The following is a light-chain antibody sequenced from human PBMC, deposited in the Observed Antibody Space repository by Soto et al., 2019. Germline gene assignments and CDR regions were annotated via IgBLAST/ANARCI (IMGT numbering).Light chain of an antibody. V-gene: IGLV2-11*01. CDR2: DIS. CDR3: CSYAGSYTYV. CDR1: SSDVCVYIY. Sequence: QSALTQPRAFSGSPGESVTISCTGTSSDVCVYIYVSWYEQHPGKAPTLVVYDISRRPSGVPDRFSGSKSGHTVSMSLSGLQAEDEADYYCCSYAGSYTYVFGTGTKATVL. J-gene: IGLJ1*01.